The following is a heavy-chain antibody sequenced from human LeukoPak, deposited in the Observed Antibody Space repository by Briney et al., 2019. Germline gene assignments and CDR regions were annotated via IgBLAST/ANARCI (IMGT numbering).Heavy chain of an antibody. CDR2: IKSDGSDA. CDR3: ASFRDLDF. CDR1: GFTSSDYW. Sequence: AGGSLRLSCAASGFTSSDYWIHWVRQAPGKGLVWVSRIKSDGSDASYVDSVKGRFTISRDNAKNTLFLQMNSLRAEDTAVYYCASFRDLDFWGQGTLVTVSS. D-gene: IGHD2-21*02. V-gene: IGHV3-74*01. J-gene: IGHJ4*02.